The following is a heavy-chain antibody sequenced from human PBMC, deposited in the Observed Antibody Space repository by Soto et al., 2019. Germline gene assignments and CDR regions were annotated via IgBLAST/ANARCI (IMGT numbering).Heavy chain of an antibody. CDR2: INHSGST. V-gene: IGHV4-34*01. J-gene: IGHJ6*03. CDR1: GGSFSGYY. D-gene: IGHD6-13*01. CDR3: AGGYSISFYSRYYYHMDV. Sequence: PSETLSLTCAVYGGSFSGYYWSWIRQPPGKGLEWIGEINHSGSTNYNPSLKSRVTISVDTSKNQFSLKLSSVTAADTAVYYCAGGYSISFYSRYYYHMDVWFKGTTVTVSS.